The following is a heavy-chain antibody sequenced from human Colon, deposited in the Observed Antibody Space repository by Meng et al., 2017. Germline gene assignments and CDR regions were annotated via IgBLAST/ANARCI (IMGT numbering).Heavy chain of an antibody. V-gene: IGHV1-3*01. CDR2: IYPADGNR. CDR1: EYSFTSYG. J-gene: IGHJ4*02. CDR3: ARDERGGPYYFDY. Sequence: QVQLVQSGAELKKPGASVKVSCQASEYSFTSYGMHWLRQAPGQRPEWMGWIYPADGNRRYSQKFQDRLTITTDTFARTAYMELSSLRSEDTAVYFCARDERGGPYYFDYWGQGTLVTVSS.